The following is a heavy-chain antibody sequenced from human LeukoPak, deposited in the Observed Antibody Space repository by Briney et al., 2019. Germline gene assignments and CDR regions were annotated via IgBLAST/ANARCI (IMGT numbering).Heavy chain of an antibody. CDR2: INHSGST. CDR3: ARGGVVPAAMPAKAYYYYGMDV. J-gene: IGHJ6*04. V-gene: IGHV4-34*01. D-gene: IGHD2-2*01. Sequence: SETLSLTCAVYGGSFSGYYWSWIRQPPGKGLEWIGEINHSGSTNYNPSLKSRVTISVDTSKNQFSLKLSSVTAADTAVYYCARGGVVPAAMPAKAYYYYGMDVWGKGTTVTLSS. CDR1: GGSFSGYY.